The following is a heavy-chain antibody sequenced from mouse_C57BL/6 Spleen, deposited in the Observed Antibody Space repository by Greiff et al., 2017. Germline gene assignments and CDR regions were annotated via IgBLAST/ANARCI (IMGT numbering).Heavy chain of an antibody. CDR1: GFTFSSYG. Sequence: EVHLVESGGDLVKPGGSLKLSCAASGFTFSSYGMSWVRQTPDKRLEWVATISSGGSYTYYPDSVKGRFNLSRDIAKNTLYLQLSSLKSEDTAMYYCARCYDYPYFDFWGPGSTLTVSS. D-gene: IGHD2-4*01. V-gene: IGHV5-6*01. CDR3: ARCYDYPYFDF. CDR2: ISSGGSYT. J-gene: IGHJ2*01.